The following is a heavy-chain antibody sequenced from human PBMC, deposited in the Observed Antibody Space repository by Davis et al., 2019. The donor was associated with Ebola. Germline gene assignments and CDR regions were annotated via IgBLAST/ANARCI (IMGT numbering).Heavy chain of an antibody. D-gene: IGHD3-22*01. CDR3: ARRGYYYDSSGYSVGAFDI. J-gene: IGHJ3*02. V-gene: IGHV4-39*07. CDR1: GGSISSHY. CDR2: VYYSGST. Sequence: PSETLSLTCTVSGGSISSHYWGWIRQPPGKGLEWIGSVYYSGSTHYNPSLKSRVTISVDTSKNQFSLKLSSVTAADTAVYYCARRGYYYDSSGYSVGAFDIWGQGTMVTVSS.